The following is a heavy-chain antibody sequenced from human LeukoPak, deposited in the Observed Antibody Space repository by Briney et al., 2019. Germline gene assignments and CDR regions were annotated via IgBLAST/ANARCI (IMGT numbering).Heavy chain of an antibody. V-gene: IGHV1-69*05. CDR2: IIPIFGTA. CDR3: ARMEGYNRIFDY. D-gene: IGHD5-24*01. Sequence: SVKVSCKASGGTFSSYAISWVRQAPGQGLEWMGGIIPIFGTANYAQKFQGRVTITTDESTSTAYMELSSLRSEDTAVYYCARMEGYNRIFDYWGQGTLVTVSS. J-gene: IGHJ4*02. CDR1: GGTFSSYA.